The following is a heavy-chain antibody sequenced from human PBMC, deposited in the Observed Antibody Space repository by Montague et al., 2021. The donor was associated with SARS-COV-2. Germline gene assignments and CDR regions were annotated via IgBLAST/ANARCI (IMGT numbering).Heavy chain of an antibody. D-gene: IGHD6-13*01. J-gene: IGHJ5*02. CDR2: INHSGST. CDR1: GGSFSGCY. V-gene: IGHV4-34*01. CDR3: ARRRRGIAAAVNWFDP. Sequence: SETLSLTCAVYGGSFSGCYWTWIRQPPGKGLEWIGEINHSGSTNXNPPLKSRVTISVDTSKNQFSLKLSSVTAADTAVYYCARRRRGIAAAVNWFDPWGQGTLVTVSS.